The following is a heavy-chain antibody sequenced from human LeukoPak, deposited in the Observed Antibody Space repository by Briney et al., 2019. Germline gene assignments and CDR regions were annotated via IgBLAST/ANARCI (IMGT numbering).Heavy chain of an antibody. CDR3: ATAVAVGQNFDY. CDR2: IYHSGST. Sequence: PSETLSLTCTVSGGSISSGGYYWSWIRQPPGKGLEWIGYIYHSGSTYYNPSLKSRVSISIDRPKNQFSLNLSSVTAADTAVYYCATAVAVGQNFDYWGQGTLVTVSS. CDR1: GGSISSGGYY. V-gene: IGHV4-30-2*01. D-gene: IGHD6-19*01. J-gene: IGHJ4*02.